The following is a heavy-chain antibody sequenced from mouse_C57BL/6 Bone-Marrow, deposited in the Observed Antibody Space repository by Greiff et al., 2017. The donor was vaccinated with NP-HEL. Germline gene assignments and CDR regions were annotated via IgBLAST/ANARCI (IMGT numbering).Heavy chain of an antibody. CDR2: IYPGGGYT. Sequence: VQLQQSGAELVRPGTSVKMSCKASGYTFTNYWIGWAKQRPGHGLEWIGDIYPGGGYTNYNEKFKGKATLTADKSSSTAYMQFSSRTSEDSAIYYCARLYYGSTYYAMDYWGQGTSVTVSS. D-gene: IGHD1-1*01. CDR1: GYTFTNYW. CDR3: ARLYYGSTYYAMDY. J-gene: IGHJ4*01. V-gene: IGHV1-63*01.